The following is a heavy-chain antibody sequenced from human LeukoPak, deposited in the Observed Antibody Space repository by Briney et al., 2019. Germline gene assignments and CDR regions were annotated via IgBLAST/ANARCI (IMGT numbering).Heavy chain of an antibody. CDR2: IDNDGRGT. J-gene: IGHJ4*02. Sequence: PGGSLRLSCAASGFTFSSYWMHWVRQAPGKGLVWVSRIDNDGRGTSYADPVKGRFTISRDNAKNRLYLQMNSLRAEDTAVYYCASLNYGPDYWGQGTLATVSS. CDR3: ASLNYGPDY. D-gene: IGHD3-16*01. V-gene: IGHV3-74*01. CDR1: GFTFSSYW.